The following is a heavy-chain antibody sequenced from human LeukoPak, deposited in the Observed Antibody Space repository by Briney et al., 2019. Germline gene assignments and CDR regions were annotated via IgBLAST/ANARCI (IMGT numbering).Heavy chain of an antibody. CDR3: AKGFGVGATTGYFDY. D-gene: IGHD1-26*01. CDR1: GFTFSSYG. Sequence: GGSLRLSCAASGFTFSSYGMHWVRQAPGKGLEWVAVISYDGSNKYYADSVKGRFTISRDNSKNTLYLQMNSLRAEDTAVYYCAKGFGVGATTGYFDYWGQGTLVTVSS. J-gene: IGHJ4*02. V-gene: IGHV3-30*18. CDR2: ISYDGSNK.